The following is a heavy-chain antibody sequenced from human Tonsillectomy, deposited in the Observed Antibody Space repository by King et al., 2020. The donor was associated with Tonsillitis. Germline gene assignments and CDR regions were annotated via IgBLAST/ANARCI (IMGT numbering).Heavy chain of an antibody. CDR1: GFTFSSYG. Sequence: VQLVESGGGVVQPGRSLRLSCAASGFTFSSYGMHWVRQAPGKGLEWVAVIWYDGSNKYYADSVKGRFTISRDNSKNTLYMQMNSLRAEDTAVYYCAREGGGYQTYGRDDAGYWGQGTLVTVSS. CDR2: IWYDGSNK. CDR3: AREGGGYQTYGRDDAGY. J-gene: IGHJ4*02. V-gene: IGHV3-33*01. D-gene: IGHD1-26*01.